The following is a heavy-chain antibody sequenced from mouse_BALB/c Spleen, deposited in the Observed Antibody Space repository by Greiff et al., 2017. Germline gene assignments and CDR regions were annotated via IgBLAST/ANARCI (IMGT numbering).Heavy chain of an antibody. Sequence: GGGLVQPKGSLKLSCAASGFTFNTNAMNWVRQAPGKGLEWVARIRSKSNNYATYYADSVKDRFTISRDDSQSMLYLQMNNLKTEDTAMYYCAYGNYAMDYWGQGTSVTVSS. J-gene: IGHJ4*01. D-gene: IGHD2-1*01. V-gene: IGHV10S3*01. CDR1: GFTFNTNA. CDR3: AYGNYAMDY. CDR2: IRSKSNNYAT.